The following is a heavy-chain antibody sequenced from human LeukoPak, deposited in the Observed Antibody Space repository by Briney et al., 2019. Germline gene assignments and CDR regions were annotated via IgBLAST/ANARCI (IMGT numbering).Heavy chain of an antibody. J-gene: IGHJ3*02. CDR1: GGSISKENW. CDR2: IHHRGGT. Sequence: SETLSLTCAVSGGSISKENWWGWVRQPPGKGLEWIGEIHHRGGTNYNPSLRSRVTISVDTSKNQFSLKMTSVTAADTAVYYCATPNDAFNIWGQGTMVTVSS. V-gene: IGHV4-4*02. CDR3: ATPNDAFNI.